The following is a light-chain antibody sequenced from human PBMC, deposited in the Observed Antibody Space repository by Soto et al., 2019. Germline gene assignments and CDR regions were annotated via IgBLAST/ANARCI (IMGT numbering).Light chain of an antibody. CDR3: LQDYNYPRT. CDR2: AAS. V-gene: IGKV1-6*01. CDR1: QGISSY. J-gene: IGKJ1*01. Sequence: IQLTQSPSFLSASVGDRVTITCRASQGISSYLAWYQQKPGKAPKLLIYAASSLQSGVPSRFSGSGSGTDFTLTISSLQHEDFATYYCLQDYNYPRTFGQGTKV.